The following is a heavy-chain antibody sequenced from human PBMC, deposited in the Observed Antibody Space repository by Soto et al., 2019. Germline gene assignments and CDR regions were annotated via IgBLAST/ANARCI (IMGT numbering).Heavy chain of an antibody. CDR3: ARVPYGDYAGYYYYGMDV. Sequence: PSETLSLTCTVSGGSVSSGAYYWTWIRQRPGKGLEWIGYIYYSGSTYYSPSLKSRLSISVDTSKNQFSLKLSSVTAADTAVYYCARVPYGDYAGYYYYGMDVWGQGTTVTVSS. CDR2: IYYSGST. CDR1: GGSVSSGAYY. V-gene: IGHV4-31*03. D-gene: IGHD4-17*01. J-gene: IGHJ6*02.